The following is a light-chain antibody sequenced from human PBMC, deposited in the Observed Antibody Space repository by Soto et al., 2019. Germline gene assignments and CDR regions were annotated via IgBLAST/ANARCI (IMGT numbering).Light chain of an antibody. CDR3: SSYAGNNIHYV. Sequence: SVLTQPPSASGSAGHSVTISCTGTSTDVGGYNYVSWYQQHPGKAPKLMIYEVSKRPSGVPDRFSGSKSGNTASLTVSGLQAEDEADYYCSSYAGNNIHYVFGTGTKVTVL. CDR1: STDVGGYNY. J-gene: IGLJ1*01. V-gene: IGLV2-8*01. CDR2: EVS.